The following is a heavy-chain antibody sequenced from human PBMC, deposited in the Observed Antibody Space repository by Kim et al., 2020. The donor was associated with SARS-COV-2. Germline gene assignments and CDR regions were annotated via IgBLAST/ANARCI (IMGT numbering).Heavy chain of an antibody. Sequence: YNPSLKSRVSITVDTSKNQFSLKLNSVAAADTAIYYGARHFDDPIAFDIWGQGTMVAVSS. V-gene: IGHV4-39*01. CDR3: ARHFDDPIAFDI. J-gene: IGHJ3*02. D-gene: IGHD1-1*01.